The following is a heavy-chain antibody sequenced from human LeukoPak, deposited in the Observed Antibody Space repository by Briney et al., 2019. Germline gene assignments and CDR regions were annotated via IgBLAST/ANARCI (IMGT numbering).Heavy chain of an antibody. D-gene: IGHD4-23*01. CDR3: ARVGNDYGGNSGDAFDY. CDR1: GGSISSYY. V-gene: IGHV4-59*01. CDR2: IYYSGST. Sequence: SETLSLTCTVSGGSISSYYWSWIRQPPGKGLEWIGYIYYSGSTNYNPSLKSRVTISVDTSKNQFSLKLSSVTAADTAVYYCARVGNDYGGNSGDAFDYWGQGTLVTVSS. J-gene: IGHJ4*02.